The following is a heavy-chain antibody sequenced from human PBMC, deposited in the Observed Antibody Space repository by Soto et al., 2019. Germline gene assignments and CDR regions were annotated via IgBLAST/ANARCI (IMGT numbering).Heavy chain of an antibody. Sequence: GGSLRLSCAASGFTFSDYYMSWIRQAPGKGLEWVSYISSSGSTIYYADSVKGRFTISRDNAKNSLYLQMNSLRAEDTAVYYCARGYTRYCSGGSCSNWFDPWGQGTLVTVSS. CDR2: ISSSGSTI. CDR1: GFTFSDYY. CDR3: ARGYTRYCSGGSCSNWFDP. V-gene: IGHV3-11*04. J-gene: IGHJ5*02. D-gene: IGHD2-15*01.